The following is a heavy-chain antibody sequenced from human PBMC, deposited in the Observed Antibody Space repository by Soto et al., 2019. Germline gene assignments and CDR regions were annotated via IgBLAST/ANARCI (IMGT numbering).Heavy chain of an antibody. Sequence: GGSLRLSCAASGFTFSSYAMSRVRQAPGKGLEWVSAISGSGGSTYYADSVKGRFTISRDNTKNTLYLQMNSLRSVDTAVYYCANSPIAVAGAEYFQHWGQGTLVTVSS. D-gene: IGHD6-19*01. V-gene: IGHV3-23*01. CDR3: ANSPIAVAGAEYFQH. CDR1: GFTFSSYA. J-gene: IGHJ1*01. CDR2: ISGSGGST.